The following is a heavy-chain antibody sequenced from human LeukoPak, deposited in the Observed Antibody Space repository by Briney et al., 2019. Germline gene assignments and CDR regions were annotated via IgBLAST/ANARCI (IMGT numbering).Heavy chain of an antibody. Sequence: SGGSVRLSCSASGFTFSIYAMHWVRQAPGKGLEYVSAINSNGDGTYYADSVKGRFTISRDNSKNTLYFQMNSLRAEDTAVYYCVKDLQFHEGVFWGEGTLVTVSS. CDR3: VKDLQFHEGVF. J-gene: IGHJ4*02. CDR1: GFTFSIYA. V-gene: IGHV3-64D*06. CDR2: INSNGDGT.